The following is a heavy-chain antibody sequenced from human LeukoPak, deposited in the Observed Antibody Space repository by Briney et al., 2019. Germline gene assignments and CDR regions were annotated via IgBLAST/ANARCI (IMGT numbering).Heavy chain of an antibody. CDR3: ARDLTGDQFFDR. V-gene: IGHV4-31*03. J-gene: IGHJ5*02. CDR2: IYYSGST. Sequence: SQTLSLTCNVSGGSISNDGYYWRWIRQHPGRGLEWLGYIYYSGSTYYNPSLKSRVTLSVDTSKSQFSLRLSSVTAADTAVYYCARDLTGDQFFDRWGQGTLVTVSS. D-gene: IGHD7-27*01. CDR1: GGSISNDGYY.